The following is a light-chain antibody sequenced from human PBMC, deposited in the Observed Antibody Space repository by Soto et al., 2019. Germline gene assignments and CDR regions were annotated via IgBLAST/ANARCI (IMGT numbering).Light chain of an antibody. CDR2: DVS. J-gene: IGKJ2*01. CDR1: HSITNW. CDR3: QPYNNN. Sequence: IQMTHSPSTLSAAVGVRVTITCRASHSITNWLAWYQQKPGKAPKVLIYDVSTLGSGVPSRVSGSGSGTEFTLTISSLQPDDFATYYCQPYNNNFGQGTKVEIK. V-gene: IGKV1-5*01.